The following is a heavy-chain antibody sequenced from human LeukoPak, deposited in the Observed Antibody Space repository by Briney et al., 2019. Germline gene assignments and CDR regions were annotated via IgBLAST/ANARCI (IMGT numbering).Heavy chain of an antibody. CDR3: AKDHSYDYGDYFDY. V-gene: IGHV3-30*18. CDR2: ISYDGSNK. CDR1: GFTFSSYG. Sequence: PGRSLRLSCAASGFTFSSYGMHWVRQAPGKGLEWVAVISYDGSNKYYAGSVKGRFTISRDNSKNTLYLQMNSLRAEDTAVYYCAKDHSYDYGDYFDYWGQGTPVTVSS. D-gene: IGHD4-17*01. J-gene: IGHJ4*02.